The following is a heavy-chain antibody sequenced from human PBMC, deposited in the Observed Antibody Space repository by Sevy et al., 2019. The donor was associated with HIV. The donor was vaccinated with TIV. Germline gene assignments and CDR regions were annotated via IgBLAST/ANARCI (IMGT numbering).Heavy chain of an antibody. J-gene: IGHJ4*02. V-gene: IGHV3-7*01. D-gene: IGHD2-15*01. CDR3: ARDSGYCSGGSCHFDY. CDR2: IKQDGCEK. Sequence: GGSLRLSCAASGFTFSSYWMNWVRQAPGKGLEWVANIKQDGCEKYYVDSVKGRFTISRDNAKNSLYLQMNSLRAEDTAVYYCARDSGYCSGGSCHFDYWGQGTLVTVSS. CDR1: GFTFSSYW.